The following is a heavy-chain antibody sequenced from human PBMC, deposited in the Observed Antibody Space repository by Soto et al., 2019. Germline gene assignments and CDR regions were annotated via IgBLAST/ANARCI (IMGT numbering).Heavy chain of an antibody. CDR1: GGSFSGYY. CDR3: ARESHDILTGPPWVWYFDL. J-gene: IGHJ2*01. CDR2: INDRGSI. Sequence: QVQLQQWGAGPLRPLETLSLTCGVSGGSFSGYYWAWIRQSPGKGLEWIGEINDRGSINYNPSLKSRVSISVDTSKKHSALNLRSVTAADTAVYYCARESHDILTGPPWVWYFDLWGRGTLVTVSS. V-gene: IGHV4-34*01. D-gene: IGHD3-9*01.